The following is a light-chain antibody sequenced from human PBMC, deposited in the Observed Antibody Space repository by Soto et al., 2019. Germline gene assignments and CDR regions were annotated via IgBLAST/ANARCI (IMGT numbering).Light chain of an antibody. CDR1: RDIHSY. CDR3: QQSYSIPPT. CDR2: AAS. J-gene: IGKJ4*01. V-gene: IGKV1-39*01. Sequence: DIQMTQSPASLYASVGDRVTITCRASRDIHSYLDWYQQRPGKAPKSLISAASTLQTGVPSRFSGSASGTDFTLTISSLQPEDFATYYCQQSYSIPPTFGGGTKVDIK.